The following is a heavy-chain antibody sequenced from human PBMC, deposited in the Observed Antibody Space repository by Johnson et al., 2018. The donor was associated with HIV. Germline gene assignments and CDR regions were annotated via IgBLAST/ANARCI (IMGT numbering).Heavy chain of an antibody. CDR2: ISYDGSNK. V-gene: IGHV3-30*04. D-gene: IGHD6-6*01. J-gene: IGHJ3*02. CDR1: GFTFSSYA. Sequence: QVQLVESGGGVVQPGRSLRLSCAASGFTFSSYAMHWVRQAPGKGLEWVAVISYDGSNKYYADSVKGRFTISRDNAKNSLYLQMNSLRVEDTAVYYCARDFRRHAFDMWGQGTMVTVSS. CDR3: ARDFRRHAFDM.